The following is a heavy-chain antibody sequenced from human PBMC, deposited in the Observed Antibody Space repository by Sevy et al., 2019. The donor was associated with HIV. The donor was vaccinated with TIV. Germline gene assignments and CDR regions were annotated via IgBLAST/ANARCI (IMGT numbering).Heavy chain of an antibody. J-gene: IGHJ1*01. Sequence: SETLSLTCTVSGGSISSYYWSWIRQPPGKGLEWIGYIYYSGSTNYNPSLKSRVTISVDTSKNQFSLKLSSVTAADTAVYYGARDGGGIAAAKRGYFQHWGQGTLVTVSS. CDR1: GGSISSYY. CDR3: ARDGGGIAAAKRGYFQH. V-gene: IGHV4-59*01. D-gene: IGHD6-13*01. CDR2: IYYSGST.